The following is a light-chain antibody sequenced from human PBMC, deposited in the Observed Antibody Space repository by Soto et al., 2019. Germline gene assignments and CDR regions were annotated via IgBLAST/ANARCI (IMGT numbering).Light chain of an antibody. CDR3: SSYAGSNNFDVV. CDR1: SSDVGGYNY. CDR2: EVN. V-gene: IGLV2-8*01. Sequence: QSALTQPPSASGSPGQSVTISCTGTSSDVGGYNYVSWYQQHPGKAPKLMIYEVNKRPSGVPDRFSASKSGNTASLTVSGLQAEDEADYYCSSYAGSNNFDVVFGGGTKLTVL. J-gene: IGLJ2*01.